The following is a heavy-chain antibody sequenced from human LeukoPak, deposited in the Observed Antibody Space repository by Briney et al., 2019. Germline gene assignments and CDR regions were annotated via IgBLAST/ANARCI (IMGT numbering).Heavy chain of an antibody. Sequence: SETLSLTCTVSGGSISSSSYYWGWIRQPPGKGLEWIGRIYYSGSTYYNPSLNSRVTISVDTSKNQFSLTLGSVTAADTAVYYCARQGAGEVVVVPAALLNFDYWGQGTLVTVSS. CDR1: GGSISSSSYY. D-gene: IGHD2-2*01. J-gene: IGHJ4*02. CDR2: IYYSGST. V-gene: IGHV4-39*01. CDR3: ARQGAGEVVVVPAALLNFDY.